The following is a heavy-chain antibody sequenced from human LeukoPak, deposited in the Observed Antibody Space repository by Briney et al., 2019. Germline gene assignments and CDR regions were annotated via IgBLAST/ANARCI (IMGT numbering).Heavy chain of an antibody. J-gene: IGHJ4*02. CDR3: AKDRRGASQYQFDY. V-gene: IGHV3-23*01. CDR1: GFTFSSYA. CDR2: ISGSGGST. Sequence: QSGGSLRLSCAGSGFTFSSYAMSWVRQAPGKGLEWVSAISGSGGSTYYADSVKGRFTISRDNSKNTVYLQMNSLTAEDTAVYYCAKDRRGASQYQFDYWGQGTLVTVSS. D-gene: IGHD3-10*01.